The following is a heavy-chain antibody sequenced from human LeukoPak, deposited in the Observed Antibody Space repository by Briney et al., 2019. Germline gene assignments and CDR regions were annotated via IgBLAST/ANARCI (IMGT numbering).Heavy chain of an antibody. CDR2: IYHSGST. V-gene: IGHV4-30-2*01. D-gene: IGHD2-2*01. CDR1: GGSISSGGYY. J-gene: IGHJ6*03. CDR3: ARDLFPVPAAPDYYYYYYMDV. Sequence: PSETLSLTCTVSGGSISSGGYYWSWIRQPPGKGLEWIGYIYHSGSTYYNPSLKSRVTISVDRSKNQFSLKLSSVTAADTAVYYCARDLFPVPAAPDYYYYYYMDVWGKGTTVTVSS.